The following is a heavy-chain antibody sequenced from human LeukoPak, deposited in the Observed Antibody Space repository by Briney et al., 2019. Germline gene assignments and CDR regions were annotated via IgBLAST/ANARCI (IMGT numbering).Heavy chain of an antibody. D-gene: IGHD3-10*01. J-gene: IGHJ4*02. V-gene: IGHV1-2*02. Sequence: GASVKVSCKASGYTFTGYYMHWVRQAPGQGLEWMGWINPNSGGTNYAQKFQGRVTMTRDTSISTAYMELSRLRSDDTAVCYCARVTYYYGSGSYSDYWGQGTLVTVSS. CDR1: GYTFTGYY. CDR3: ARVTYYYGSGSYSDY. CDR2: INPNSGGT.